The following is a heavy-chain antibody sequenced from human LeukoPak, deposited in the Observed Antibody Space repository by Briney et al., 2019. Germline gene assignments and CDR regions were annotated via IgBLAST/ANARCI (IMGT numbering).Heavy chain of an antibody. Sequence: SETLSLTCTVSGGSISSSSYYWGWIRQPPGNGLEWIGSIYYSGSTFYNPYLKSRVAVSVDTSKNQFSLKLISVTAADTAVYYCARSGTTAIVFDYWGQGTLVTVPS. V-gene: IGHV4-39*01. CDR3: ARSGTTAIVFDY. CDR1: GGSISSSSYY. CDR2: IYYSGST. D-gene: IGHD4-17*01. J-gene: IGHJ4*02.